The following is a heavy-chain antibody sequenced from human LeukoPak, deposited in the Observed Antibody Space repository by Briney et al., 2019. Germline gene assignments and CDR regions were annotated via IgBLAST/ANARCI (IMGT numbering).Heavy chain of an antibody. Sequence: QTGGSLRLSCAASGFTVSSNYMGWVRQAPGKGLEYVSVIYSGGNTYYAGSVKGRFTNSRDNSKNTVYLQMNSLRAEDTAVFYCARLVATTGRLYFDYWGQGNLVTVSS. J-gene: IGHJ4*02. CDR2: IYSGGNT. CDR1: GFTVSSNY. V-gene: IGHV3-53*01. CDR3: ARLVATTGRLYFDY. D-gene: IGHD1-1*01.